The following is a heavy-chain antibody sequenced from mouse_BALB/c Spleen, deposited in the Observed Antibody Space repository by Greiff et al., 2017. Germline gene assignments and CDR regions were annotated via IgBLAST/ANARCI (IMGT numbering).Heavy chain of an antibody. J-gene: IGHJ2*01. CDR1: GFTFSSFG. Sequence: EVHLVESGGGLVQPGGSRKLSCAASGFTFSSFGMHWVRQAPEKGLEWVAYISSGSSTIYYADTVKGRFTISRDNPKNTLFLQMTSLRSEDTAMYYCARYGNYAFDYWGQGTTLTVSS. CDR3: ARYGNYAFDY. CDR2: ISSGSSTI. V-gene: IGHV5-17*02. D-gene: IGHD2-10*02.